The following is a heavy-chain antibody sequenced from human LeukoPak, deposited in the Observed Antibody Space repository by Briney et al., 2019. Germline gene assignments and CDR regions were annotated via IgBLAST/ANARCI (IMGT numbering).Heavy chain of an antibody. CDR3: VRGGATGGRFEN. D-gene: IGHD1-26*01. J-gene: IGHJ4*02. Sequence: GGSLRLSCAASGFPFNVQTMSWVRQAPGKWPDWVASMRVEGTEIHYVDFVKGRFTISRDNFKKSVYLQMNSLRDEDTAVYYCVRGGATGGRFENWGQGTLVTVSS. CDR1: GFPFNVQT. CDR2: MRVEGTEI. V-gene: IGHV3-7*01.